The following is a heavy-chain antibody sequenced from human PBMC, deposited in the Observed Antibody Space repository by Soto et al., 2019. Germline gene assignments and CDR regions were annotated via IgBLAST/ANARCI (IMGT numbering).Heavy chain of an antibody. V-gene: IGHV3-30*18. CDR2: ISYDGSNK. CDR3: EKERGGGRDGYNYGPHYGMDV. Sequence: QVQLVESGGGVVQPGRSLRLSCAASGFTFSSYGMHWVRQAPGKGLEWVAVISYDGSNKYYADSVKGRFTISRDNSKKALSLKRNCLRAGNAAVYYWEKERGGGRDGYNYGPHYGMDVWGQGTTVTVS. J-gene: IGHJ6*02. CDR1: GFTFSSYG. D-gene: IGHD5-12*01.